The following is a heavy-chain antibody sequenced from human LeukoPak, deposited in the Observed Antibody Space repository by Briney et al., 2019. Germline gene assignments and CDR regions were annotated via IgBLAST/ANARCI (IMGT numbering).Heavy chain of an antibody. Sequence: GGSLRLPWAASGFKFGSFTMPWVGKIPGERPGWFSSISGDTTYIYYADSIKGRFTISRDNTNTSLFLQMNSLRAEDTATYFCARRGTDASFSFFDVWGQGTMVTVSS. V-gene: IGHV3-21*01. J-gene: IGHJ3*01. CDR3: ARRGTDASFSFFDV. CDR2: ISGDTTYI. CDR1: GFKFGSFT. D-gene: IGHD1-1*01.